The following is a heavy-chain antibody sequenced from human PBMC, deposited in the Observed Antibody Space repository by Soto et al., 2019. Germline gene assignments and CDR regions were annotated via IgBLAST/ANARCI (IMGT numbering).Heavy chain of an antibody. D-gene: IGHD3-22*01. CDR2: IYHSGST. CDR3: AYSCGHSESSGYYGGNQY. CDR1: GGSISSGGYS. Sequence: PSETLSLTCAFSGGSISSGGYSWSWVRQPPGKGLEGNGYIYHSGSTYYNLSLKSRVTISVDRSKNQFSLKLSSVTAADTAVYYGAYSCGHSESSGYYGGNQYWGQGTTVNVSS. V-gene: IGHV4-30-2*01. J-gene: IGHJ4*02.